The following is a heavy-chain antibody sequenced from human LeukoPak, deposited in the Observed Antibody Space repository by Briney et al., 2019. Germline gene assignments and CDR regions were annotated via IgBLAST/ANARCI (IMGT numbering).Heavy chain of an antibody. J-gene: IGHJ4*02. D-gene: IGHD3-3*01. CDR2: ISYDGSNK. CDR1: GFTFSSYA. V-gene: IGHV3-30-3*01. CDR3: ARDSRSAIFGALDY. Sequence: GGSLRLSCAASGFTFSSYAMHWVRQAPGKGLEWVAIISYDGSNKYYADSVKGRFTISRDNSKNTLYLQMNSLRAEDTAVYYCARDSRSAIFGALDYWGQGTLVTVSS.